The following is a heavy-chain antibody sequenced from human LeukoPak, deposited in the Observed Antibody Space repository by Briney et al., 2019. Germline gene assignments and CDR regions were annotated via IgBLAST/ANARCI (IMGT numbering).Heavy chain of an antibody. D-gene: IGHD3-22*01. CDR3: ARGTYYDSSGYYPPGYYYGMDV. J-gene: IGHJ6*02. V-gene: IGHV3-7*01. CDR1: GFTFSSNW. CDR2: IKQDGSEE. Sequence: GGSLRLSSAASGFTFSSNWMSWVRQAPGTGLKAVANIKQDGSEEYYVDSVKGRFTISRDNAKNSLYLQMNSLRAEDTAVYYCARGTYYDSSGYYPPGYYYGMDVWGQGTTVTVSS.